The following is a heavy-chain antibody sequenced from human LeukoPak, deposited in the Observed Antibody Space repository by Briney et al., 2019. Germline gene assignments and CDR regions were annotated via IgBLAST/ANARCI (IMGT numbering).Heavy chain of an antibody. J-gene: IGHJ4*02. V-gene: IGHV3-30*04. Sequence: GGSLRLSCAASGFTFSSYAMHWVRQAPGKGLEWVAVISYDGSNKYYADSVKGRFTISRDNSKNTLYLQMNSLRAEDTAVYYCAREATLEGAFDIWGQGTLVTVSS. CDR2: ISYDGSNK. D-gene: IGHD3-9*01. CDR1: GFTFSSYA. CDR3: AREATLEGAFDI.